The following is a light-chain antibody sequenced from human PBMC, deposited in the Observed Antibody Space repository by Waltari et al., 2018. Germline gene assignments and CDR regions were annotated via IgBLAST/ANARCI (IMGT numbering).Light chain of an antibody. CDR1: SLRSYY. J-gene: IGLJ3*02. V-gene: IGLV3-19*01. CDR2: GKN. Sequence: SSELTQDPAVSVALGQTVRITCQGDSLRSYYASWYQQKPGQAPVLVIYGKNNRPSGIPDRFSAASSAQTASLTITGAQAEDESDYYCNSRDSSGNHLGVFGGGTKLTVL. CDR3: NSRDSSGNHLGV.